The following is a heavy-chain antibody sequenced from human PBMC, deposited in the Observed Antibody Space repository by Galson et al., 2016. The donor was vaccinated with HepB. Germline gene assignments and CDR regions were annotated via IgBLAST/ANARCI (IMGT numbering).Heavy chain of an antibody. CDR2: ITYHGRNQ. Sequence: SQRLSCAASGFTFRSYGLQWVRQAPGKGPEWLAIITYHGRNQFYADSVKGRFTISRDDSRNSVYLQMDSLREEDTAVYYCGKWDWNDPADWGQGTLVSVSS. CDR3: GKWDWNDPAD. D-gene: IGHD1-1*01. J-gene: IGHJ4*02. V-gene: IGHV3-30*03. CDR1: GFTFRSYG.